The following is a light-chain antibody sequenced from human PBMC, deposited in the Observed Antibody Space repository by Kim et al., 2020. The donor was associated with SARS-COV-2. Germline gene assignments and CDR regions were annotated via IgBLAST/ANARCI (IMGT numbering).Light chain of an antibody. V-gene: IGKV1-39*01. CDR1: QSSSSY. J-gene: IGKJ2*01. CDR2: AAS. Sequence: SASVGDRVTITCRASQSSSSYLNWYQQKPGKAPKLLIYAASSLQSGVPSRFSGSGSGTYFTLTISSLQPEDFATYYCQQSYSTPYTFGQGTKLEIK. CDR3: QQSYSTPYT.